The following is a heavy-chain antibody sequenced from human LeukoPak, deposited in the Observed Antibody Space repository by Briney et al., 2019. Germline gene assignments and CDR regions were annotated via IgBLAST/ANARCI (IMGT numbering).Heavy chain of an antibody. CDR1: GFTFSSYG. CDR3: AKDLGYCSGGSCYFDY. V-gene: IGHV3-23*01. Sequence: GGTLRLSCAASGFTFSSYGMSWVRQAPGKGLEWVSAISGSSYSTYYADSVKGRFTISRDNSKNTLYPQMNSLRAEDTAVYYCAKDLGYCSGGSCYFDYWGQGTLVTVSS. CDR2: ISGSSYST. J-gene: IGHJ4*02. D-gene: IGHD2-15*01.